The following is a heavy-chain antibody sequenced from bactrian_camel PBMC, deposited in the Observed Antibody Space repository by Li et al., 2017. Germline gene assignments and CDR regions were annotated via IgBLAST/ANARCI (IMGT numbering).Heavy chain of an antibody. CDR2: ISTRRGGSI. V-gene: IGHV3S63*01. CDR3: AATRGSICVPFKEVGYHH. J-gene: IGHJ4*01. Sequence: HVQLVESGGGSVQAGGSLKLSCLASGYTRTKYAMGWFRQAPGKEREGVAHISTRRGGSIYYADSVKGRFTVSQDNSKNTIYLQMNDLKPEDTAMYYCAATRGSICVPFKEVGYHHWGQGTQVTVS. D-gene: IGHD6*01. CDR1: GYTRTKYA.